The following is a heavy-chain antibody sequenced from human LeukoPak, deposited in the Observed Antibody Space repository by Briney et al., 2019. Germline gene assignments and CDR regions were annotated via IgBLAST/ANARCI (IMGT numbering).Heavy chain of an antibody. J-gene: IGHJ1*01. V-gene: IGHV3-9*01. Sequence: GGSLRLSCAASGFTFDDYAMHWVRHAPGKGLEWVSGISWNSGSIGYADSVKGRFTISRDNAKNSLYLQMNSLRAEDTALYYCAKAKYYYDSSGPTEYFQHWGQGALVTVSS. CDR2: ISWNSGSI. CDR3: AKAKYYYDSSGPTEYFQH. CDR1: GFTFDDYA. D-gene: IGHD3-22*01.